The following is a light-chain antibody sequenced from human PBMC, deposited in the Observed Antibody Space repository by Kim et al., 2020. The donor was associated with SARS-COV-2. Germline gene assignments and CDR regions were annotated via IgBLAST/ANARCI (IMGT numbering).Light chain of an antibody. J-gene: IGKJ3*01. Sequence: QLTQYQSSLATSAGDRVTITCRASQGISSDLAWYQQKPGKAPNLLIYAASTLQSGVPSRFSGSGSGTDFTLTISCLQPEDFATYSSQQLQSFPFTIGPGT. CDR1: QGISSD. V-gene: IGKV1-9*01. CDR3: QQLQSFPFT. CDR2: AAS.